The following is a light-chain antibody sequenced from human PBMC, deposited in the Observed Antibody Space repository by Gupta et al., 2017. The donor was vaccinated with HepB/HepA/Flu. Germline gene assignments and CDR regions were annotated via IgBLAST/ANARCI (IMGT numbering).Light chain of an antibody. CDR1: SSEVGGYNY. CDR3: CSDAGSDNFE. V-gene: IGLV2-11*01. Sequence: QSALTQPRSVSGSTGRSVTISCTGTSSEVGGYNYVCWYQQHPGKAHKLMIYDVSKRPAGVPDRFSGSKSGNTASLTISGRQEEEEADYYCCSDAGSDNFEFGGGTKLTVL. CDR2: DVS. J-gene: IGLJ2*01.